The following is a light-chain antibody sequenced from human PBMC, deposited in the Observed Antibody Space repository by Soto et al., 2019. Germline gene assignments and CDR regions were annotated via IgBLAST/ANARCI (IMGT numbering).Light chain of an antibody. V-gene: IGKV1-5*01. CDR3: QHYNSYSEA. CDR2: EAS. CDR1: QGITNR. Sequence: DIQMTQSPSTMSASVGDRVTITCRASQGITNRLAWYQQKPGKAPKLLIYEASSLQSGVPSRFSGSGSGTEFTLTISSLQPDDFATYYCQHYNSYSEAFGQGTKVDIK. J-gene: IGKJ1*01.